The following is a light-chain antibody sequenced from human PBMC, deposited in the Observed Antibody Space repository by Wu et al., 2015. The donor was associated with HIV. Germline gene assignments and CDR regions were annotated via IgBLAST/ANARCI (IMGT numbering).Light chain of an antibody. CDR1: QGISNY. Sequence: DIQMTQSPSSLSASVGDRITITCRASQGISNYLAWYQQTPGEVPNLLIYAASTLHSGVPSRFSGSGSGTDFTLTISSLQPEDVATYYCQKYNTAPWTFGQGTKVEMK. CDR2: AAS. J-gene: IGKJ1*01. CDR3: QKYNTAPWT. V-gene: IGKV1-27*01.